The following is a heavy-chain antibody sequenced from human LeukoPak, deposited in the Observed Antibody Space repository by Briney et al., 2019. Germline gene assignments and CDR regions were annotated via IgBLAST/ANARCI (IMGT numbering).Heavy chain of an antibody. D-gene: IGHD3-3*01. CDR1: GFTFSSYA. Sequence: TGGSLRLSCAASGFTFSSYAMSWVRQAPGKGLEWVPAISGSGGSTYYADSVKGRFTISRDNSKNTLYLQMNSLRAEDTAVYYCAKSPLRFLEHNFDYWGQGTLVTVSS. CDR2: ISGSGGST. CDR3: AKSPLRFLEHNFDY. J-gene: IGHJ4*02. V-gene: IGHV3-23*01.